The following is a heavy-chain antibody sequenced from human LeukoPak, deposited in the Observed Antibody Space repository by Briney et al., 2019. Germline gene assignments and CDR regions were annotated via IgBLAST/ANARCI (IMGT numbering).Heavy chain of an antibody. CDR3: ARDRGAMVRGVIITPLDY. V-gene: IGHV4-38-2*02. D-gene: IGHD3-10*01. J-gene: IGHJ4*02. CDR1: GYSISSGYY. CDR2: IYHSGST. Sequence: PSETLSLTCTISGYSISSGYYWGWIRQPPGKGLEWIGRIYHSGSTYYNPSLKSRVTISVDTSKNQFSLKLSSVTAADTAVYYCARDRGAMVRGVIITPLDYWGQGTLVTVSS.